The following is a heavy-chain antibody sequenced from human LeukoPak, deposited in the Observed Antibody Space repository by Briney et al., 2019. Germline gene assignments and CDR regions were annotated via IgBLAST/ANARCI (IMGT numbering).Heavy chain of an antibody. V-gene: IGHV4-61*08. J-gene: IGHJ4*02. CDR1: GGSISSGGYS. D-gene: IGHD3-10*01. CDR3: ARRWYDSGGYPWVFDY. CDR2: IYYSGST. Sequence: PSETLSLTCAVSGGSISSGGYSWSWIRQPPGKGLEWIGYIYYSGSTNYNPSLKSRVTISVDTSKNQFSLKLSSATAADTAVYYCARRWYDSGGYPWVFDYWGQGTLVTVSS.